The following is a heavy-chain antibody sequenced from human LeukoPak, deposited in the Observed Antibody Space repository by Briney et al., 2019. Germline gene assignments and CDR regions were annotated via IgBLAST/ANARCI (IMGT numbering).Heavy chain of an antibody. CDR3: ARRQYGDHYYFDH. V-gene: IGHV4-39*01. CDR1: GGSISSNNYY. CDR2: IDYSGST. J-gene: IGHJ4*02. D-gene: IGHD4-17*01. Sequence: SVTLSLTCSVSGGSISSNNYYWGWIRQPPGKGLEWIANIDYSGSTYYNPSLKSRVTISVDTSKNQFSLKVSSVTAADTAVYYCARRQYGDHYYFDHWGQGTLVTVSS.